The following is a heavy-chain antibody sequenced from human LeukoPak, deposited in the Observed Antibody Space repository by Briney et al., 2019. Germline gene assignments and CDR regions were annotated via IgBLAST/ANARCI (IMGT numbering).Heavy chain of an antibody. Sequence: GGSLRLSCAASGFTVSSYYMSWVRQAPGKGLEWVSVTYTDGSTYYADSVKGRFTISRDNPKNTLYLQMNSLRAEDTAVYYCARDLPYSSSSVGCWGQGTLVTVSS. CDR3: ARDLPYSSSSVGC. CDR1: GFTVSSYY. CDR2: TYTDGST. J-gene: IGHJ4*02. D-gene: IGHD6-6*01. V-gene: IGHV3-66*01.